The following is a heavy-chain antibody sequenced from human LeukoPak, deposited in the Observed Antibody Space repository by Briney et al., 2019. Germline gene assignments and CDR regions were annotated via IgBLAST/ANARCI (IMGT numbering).Heavy chain of an antibody. D-gene: IGHD4-17*01. Sequence: GGSLRLSCAASGFTFSSYAMHWVRQAPGKGLEWVAVIWYDGSNKWYADSVKGRFTISRDNSKNTLYLQMNSLRAEDTAVYYCARDSPSHGDYVGYFDNWGQGTLVTVSS. J-gene: IGHJ4*02. V-gene: IGHV3-33*01. CDR2: IWYDGSNK. CDR3: ARDSPSHGDYVGYFDN. CDR1: GFTFSSYA.